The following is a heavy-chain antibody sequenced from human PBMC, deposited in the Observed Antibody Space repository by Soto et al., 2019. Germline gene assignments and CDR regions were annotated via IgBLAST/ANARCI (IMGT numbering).Heavy chain of an antibody. CDR3: ARSQGSSTSLEIYYYYYYGMDV. CDR2: IIPIPGTA. J-gene: IGHJ6*02. V-gene: IGHV1-69*01. D-gene: IGHD2-2*01. CDR1: GGTFGSYA. Sequence: QVQLVQSGAEVKKPGSSVKVSCKASGGTFGSYAISWVRQAPGQGLEWMGGIIPIPGTANYAQKFQGRVTIAADESTSTAYMELSSPRSADTAVYYCARSQGSSTSLEIYYYYYYGMDVWGQGTTVTVSS.